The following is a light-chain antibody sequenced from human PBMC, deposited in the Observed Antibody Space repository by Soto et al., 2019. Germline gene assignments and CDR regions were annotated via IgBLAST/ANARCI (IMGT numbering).Light chain of an antibody. CDR1: QTVSITY. CDR2: GAS. Sequence: PVTLSLSPGESATLSCRAIQTVSITYLTGYQQKPGQAPRLLIFGASKRATGIPDRFSGSGSGRDFTLTISGLEPEDFAVYYCQQYGSSPLISFGQGTRLEIK. CDR3: QQYGSSPLIS. J-gene: IGKJ5*01. V-gene: IGKV3-20*01.